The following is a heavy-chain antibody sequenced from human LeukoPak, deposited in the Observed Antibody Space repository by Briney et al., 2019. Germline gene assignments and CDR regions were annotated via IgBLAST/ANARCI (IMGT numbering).Heavy chain of an antibody. CDR1: GYSISSGYY. D-gene: IGHD2-21*01. V-gene: IGHV4-38-2*02. CDR3: ARDSDGRYSPFDY. J-gene: IGHJ4*02. CDR2: IYHSGST. Sequence: SQTLSLTCTVSGYSISSGYYWGWIRQPPGKGLEWIGSIYHSGSTYYNPSLKSRVTISVDTSKNQFSLKLSSVTAADTAVYYCARDSDGRYSPFDYWGQGTLVTVSS.